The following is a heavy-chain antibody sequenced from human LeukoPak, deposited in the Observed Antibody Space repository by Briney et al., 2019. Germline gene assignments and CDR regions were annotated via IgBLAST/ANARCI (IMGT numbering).Heavy chain of an antibody. D-gene: IGHD2-21*02. J-gene: IGHJ3*02. CDR2: ISPNSVVK. Sequence: APLKVSCKASGYTFSDYYMHWVRQAPAQGLEWMGWISPNSVVKVYAQKFQGRGTMTRDTSISTAYKELSRLRSDDTAVYYCARKRGEGGDRNAFDIWGQGTMVTVSS. CDR3: ARKRGEGGDRNAFDI. CDR1: GYTFSDYY. V-gene: IGHV1-2*02.